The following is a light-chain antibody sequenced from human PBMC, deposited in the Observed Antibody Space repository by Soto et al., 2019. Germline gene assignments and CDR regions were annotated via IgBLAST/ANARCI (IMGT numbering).Light chain of an antibody. CDR3: SSYTISTTRV. J-gene: IGLJ3*02. CDR2: EVS. Sequence: QSALTQPASVSGSPGQSITISCTGTSSDVGYYNYVSWYQQHPGKAPKLMIFEVSNRPSGVSNRFSGSKSGNTASLTISGLQAEDVADYYCSSYTISTTRVFGGGTKVTVL. CDR1: SSDVGYYNY. V-gene: IGLV2-14*01.